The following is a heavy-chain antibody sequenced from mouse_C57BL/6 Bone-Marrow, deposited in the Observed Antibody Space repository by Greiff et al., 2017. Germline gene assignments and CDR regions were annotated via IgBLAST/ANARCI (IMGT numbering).Heavy chain of an antibody. CDR2: IGSKSNNYAT. Sequence: GGGLVQPKGSLKLSCAASGFSFIPYAMHWVRQAPGKGLEWVARIGSKSNNYATYYADSVKDRFTISRDDSESMLYLQMNNLKTEDTAMYYCVRHDYGIPYFDVWGTGTTVTVSS. CDR3: VRHDYGIPYFDV. V-gene: IGHV10-1*01. D-gene: IGHD2-1*01. J-gene: IGHJ1*03. CDR1: GFSFIPYA.